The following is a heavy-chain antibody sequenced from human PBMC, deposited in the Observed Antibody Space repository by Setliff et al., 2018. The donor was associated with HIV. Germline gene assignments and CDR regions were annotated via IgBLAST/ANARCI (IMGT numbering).Heavy chain of an antibody. Sequence: GGSLRLSCAASGFSFSSYGMNWVRQAPGKGLEWVSYISSTSSNIYYVDSVKGRFTISRDNSKSTLFLQMNNLRAEDTALYYCAKAPGTQAYYFDRWGQGTLVTVSS. CDR2: ISSTSSNI. CDR1: GFSFSSYG. D-gene: IGHD1-26*01. J-gene: IGHJ4*02. V-gene: IGHV3-48*01. CDR3: AKAPGTQAYYFDR.